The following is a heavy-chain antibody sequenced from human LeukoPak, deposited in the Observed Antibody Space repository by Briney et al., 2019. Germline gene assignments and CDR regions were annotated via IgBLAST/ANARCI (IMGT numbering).Heavy chain of an antibody. J-gene: IGHJ4*02. V-gene: IGHV3-21*01. Sequence: PGGSLRLSCAASGFTFSPYSMNWVRQAPGKGLEWVSSISGTGSYIYYADSVKGRFTISRDNAKNSLYLQGKSLRVDDTAVYYCARERFHGSGAPKYDFWGQGTLVTVSS. D-gene: IGHD3-10*01. CDR3: ARERFHGSGAPKYDF. CDR2: ISGTGSYI. CDR1: GFTFSPYS.